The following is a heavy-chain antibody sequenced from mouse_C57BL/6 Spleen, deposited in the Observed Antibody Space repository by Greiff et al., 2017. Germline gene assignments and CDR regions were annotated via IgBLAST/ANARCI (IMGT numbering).Heavy chain of an antibody. D-gene: IGHD2-13*01. CDR2: INPSTSGT. Sequence: VQLQQSGPELVKPGASVKISCKASGYSFTGYYMNWVKQSPEKSLEWIGEINPSTSGTTYNQKFKAKATFTVDKSSSTAYMQLKGLTSEDSAVXVRARRVTKDREYFDYWGQGTTLTVSS. CDR3: ARRVTKDREYFDY. CDR1: GYSFTGYY. J-gene: IGHJ2*01. V-gene: IGHV1-42*01.